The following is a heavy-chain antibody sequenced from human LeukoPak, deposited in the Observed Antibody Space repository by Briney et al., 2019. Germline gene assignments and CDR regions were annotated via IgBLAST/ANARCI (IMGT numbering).Heavy chain of an antibody. CDR1: GYTFTSYG. V-gene: IGHV1-18*01. J-gene: IGHJ4*02. D-gene: IGHD3-10*01. CDR3: ARLYYYGSGSYPYGY. CDR2: ISAYNGNT. Sequence: GASVKVSCKASGYTFTSYGISWVRQAPGQGLEWMGWISAYNGNTNYAQKLQGRVTMTTDTSTSTAYMELRSLRSDDTAVYYCARLYYYGSGSYPYGYWGQGTLVTVSS.